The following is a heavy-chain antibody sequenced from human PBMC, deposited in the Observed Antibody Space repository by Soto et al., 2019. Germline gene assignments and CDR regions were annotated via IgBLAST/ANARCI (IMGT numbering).Heavy chain of an antibody. Sequence: QVQLQESGPGLVKPSETLSLTCTVSGASITSDYWSWIRQSPGKGLEWIGYIYHMGGTDYNPSLKSRVTISIDKSKNQFSLNLRSVTAADTAVYFCARFTYKSGFNWFDPWGQGTQVTVSS. CDR2: IYHMGGT. CDR1: GASITSDY. J-gene: IGHJ5*02. CDR3: ARFTYKSGFNWFDP. V-gene: IGHV4-59*03. D-gene: IGHD5-12*01.